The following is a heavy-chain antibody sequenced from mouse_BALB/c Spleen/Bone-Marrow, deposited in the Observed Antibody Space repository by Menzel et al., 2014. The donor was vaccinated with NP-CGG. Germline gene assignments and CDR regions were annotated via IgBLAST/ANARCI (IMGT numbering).Heavy chain of an antibody. D-gene: IGHD3-2*02. V-gene: IGHV1S29*02. Sequence: VQLKQSGPELVKPGASVKISCKASGYTFIDYNMHWVKQSHGKSLEWIGYIYPYNGGTGYNQKFKSKATLTVDNSSSTAYMELRSLTSEDSAVYYCARESSAGYYFDYWGQGTTLTVSS. J-gene: IGHJ2*01. CDR1: GYTFIDYN. CDR3: ARESSAGYYFDY. CDR2: IYPYNGGT.